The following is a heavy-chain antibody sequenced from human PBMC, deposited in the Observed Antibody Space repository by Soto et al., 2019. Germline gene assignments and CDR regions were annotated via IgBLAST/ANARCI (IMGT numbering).Heavy chain of an antibody. D-gene: IGHD5-18*01. CDR3: ARDFVGPGGYSYGLSYYGMDV. J-gene: IGHJ6*02. CDR1: GYTFTGYY. Sequence: GASVKVSCKASGYTFTGYYMHWVRQAPGQGLEWMGWINPNSGGTNYAQKFQGWVTMTRDTSISTAYMELSRLRSDDTAVYYCARDFVGPGGYSYGLSYYGMDVWGQGTTVTSP. V-gene: IGHV1-2*04. CDR2: INPNSGGT.